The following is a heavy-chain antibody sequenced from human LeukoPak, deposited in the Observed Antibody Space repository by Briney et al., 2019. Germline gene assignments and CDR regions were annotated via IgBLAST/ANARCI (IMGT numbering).Heavy chain of an antibody. CDR2: IYYSGST. Sequence: SETLSLTCAVYGGSFSGYYWSWIRQHPGKGLEWIGYIYYSGSTYYNPSLKSRVTISVDTSKNQFSLKLSSVTAADTAVYYCARDGANGLDVWGQGTTVTVSS. V-gene: IGHV4-31*11. J-gene: IGHJ6*02. CDR1: GGSFSGYY. D-gene: IGHD3-16*01. CDR3: ARDGANGLDV.